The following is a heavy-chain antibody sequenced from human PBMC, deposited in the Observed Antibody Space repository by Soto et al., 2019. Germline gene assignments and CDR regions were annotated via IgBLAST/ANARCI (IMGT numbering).Heavy chain of an antibody. D-gene: IGHD3-16*01. CDR1: GFTFDDYA. Sequence: EVQLVESGGGLVQPGRSLRLSCAASGFTFDDYAMHWVRQAPGKGLEWVSGISWNSGSIGYADSVKGRFTISRDNAKNSLYLQMNSLRAEETALYYCAKDRNNLFHTGGAFDIWGQGTMVTVSS. J-gene: IGHJ3*02. CDR3: AKDRNNLFHTGGAFDI. V-gene: IGHV3-9*01. CDR2: ISWNSGSI.